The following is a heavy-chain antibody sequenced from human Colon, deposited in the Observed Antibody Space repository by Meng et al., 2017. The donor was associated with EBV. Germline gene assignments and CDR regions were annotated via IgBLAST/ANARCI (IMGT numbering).Heavy chain of an antibody. Sequence: QLHLPGSGPGLVKPSETLSLTCTISGGSITSTSSSWGWVRQPPGKGLEWIGGIYYRGSTNYNPSLKSRISMSVDMSKNQFSLKVNSVTAADTAIYYCVISSHNWGQGTLVTVSS. CDR2: IYYRGST. V-gene: IGHV4-39*07. J-gene: IGHJ4*02. CDR3: VISSHN. CDR1: GGSITSTSSS. D-gene: IGHD3-3*02.